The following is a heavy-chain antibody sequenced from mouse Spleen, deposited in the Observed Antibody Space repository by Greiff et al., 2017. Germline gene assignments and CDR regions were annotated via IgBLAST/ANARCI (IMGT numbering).Heavy chain of an antibody. D-gene: IGHD1-2*01. J-gene: IGHJ1*01. CDR2: ISSGSSTI. CDR3: ARITTATYFDV. Sequence: EVMLVESGGGLVKPGGSLKLSCAASGFTFSDYGMHWVRQAPEKGLEWVAYISSGSSTIYYADTVKGRFTISRDNAKNTLFLQMTSLRSEDTAMYYCARITTATYFDVWGAGTTVTVSS. V-gene: IGHV5-17*01. CDR1: GFTFSDYG.